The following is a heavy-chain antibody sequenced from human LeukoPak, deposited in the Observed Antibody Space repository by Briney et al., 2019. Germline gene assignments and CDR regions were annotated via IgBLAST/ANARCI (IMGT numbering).Heavy chain of an antibody. CDR3: ARDGSISSLPYYYYYMDV. CDR2: FDPEDGET. Sequence: GASVKVSCKVSGYTLTELSMHWVRQAPGKGLEWMGGFDPEDGETIYAQKFQGRVTMTEDTSTDTAYMELSSLRSEDTAVYYCARDGSISSLPYYYYYMDVWGKGTTVTVSS. CDR1: GYTLTELS. V-gene: IGHV1-24*01. J-gene: IGHJ6*03. D-gene: IGHD6-6*01.